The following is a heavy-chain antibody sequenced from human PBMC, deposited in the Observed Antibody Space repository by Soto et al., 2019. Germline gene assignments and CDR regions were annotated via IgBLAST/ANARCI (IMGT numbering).Heavy chain of an antibody. Sequence: QVQLQESGPRLVKPSGTLSLTCAVSGGSISGSGWWTWVRQPPGKGLEWIGEIYHSGSTNYNPSLKSRVTISVDKSLKLNSVTAADTAVYYCARGLDYGDYRSYWYFDLWGRGTLVTVSS. V-gene: IGHV4-4*02. CDR1: GGSISGSGW. CDR2: IYHSGST. CDR3: ARGLDYGDYRSYWYFDL. D-gene: IGHD4-17*01. J-gene: IGHJ2*01.